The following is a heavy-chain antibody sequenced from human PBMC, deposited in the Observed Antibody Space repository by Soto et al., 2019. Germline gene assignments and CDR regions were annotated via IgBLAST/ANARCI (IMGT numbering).Heavy chain of an antibody. Sequence: GGSLRLSCAASGFTVSSNYMSWVRQAPGKGLEWVSVIYSGGSTYYADSVKGRFTISRDNSKNTLYLQMNSLRAEDTAVYYCARASKTCSGGSCSLSYYYYYMDVWGKGTTVTVSS. CDR1: GFTVSSNY. CDR2: IYSGGST. CDR3: ARASKTCSGGSCSLSYYYYYMDV. D-gene: IGHD2-15*01. J-gene: IGHJ6*03. V-gene: IGHV3-66*01.